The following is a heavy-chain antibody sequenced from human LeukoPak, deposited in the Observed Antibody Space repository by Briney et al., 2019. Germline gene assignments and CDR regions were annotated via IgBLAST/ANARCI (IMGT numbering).Heavy chain of an antibody. CDR1: GFSLSTRGMC. D-gene: IGHD2-15*01. V-gene: IGHV2-70*11. CDR3: ARSPSGLDCSGGSCYSIFGY. J-gene: IGHJ4*02. Sequence: SGPALVKPTQTLTLTCTFSGFSLSTRGMCVNWIRQPPGKALEWLARIDWDDDKYYRTSLKTRLTISKDTSKNQEVLSMTNMDPVDIATYYCARSPSGLDCSGGSCYSIFGYWGQGSRVTVSP. CDR2: IDWDDDK.